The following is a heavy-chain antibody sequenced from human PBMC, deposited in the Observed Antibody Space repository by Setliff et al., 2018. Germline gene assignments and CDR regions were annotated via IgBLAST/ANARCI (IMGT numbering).Heavy chain of an antibody. D-gene: IGHD6-13*01. J-gene: IGHJ6*03. CDR2: ITTYNGKT. CDR3: ARVAREYSSNWYGYYYYYYMDV. Sequence: ASVKVSCKASGYIFTSYGITWVRQAPGQGLEWMGYITTYNGKTEYAEKVQGRVTMTTDTSSNTAYMELTSLRSDDTAVYFCARVAREYSSNWYGYYYYYYMDVWGKGTTVTGLL. CDR1: GYIFTSYG. V-gene: IGHV1-18*04.